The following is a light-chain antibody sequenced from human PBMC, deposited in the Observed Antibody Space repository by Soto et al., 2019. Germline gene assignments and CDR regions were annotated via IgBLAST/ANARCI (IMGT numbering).Light chain of an antibody. CDR2: DVT. J-gene: IGLJ3*02. V-gene: IGLV2-11*01. Sequence: QSVLTQPRSVSGSPGQSVTISCNGSSSDAGGSKFVSWYQQHPVKAPKLVIYDVTKRPSGVPDRFSGSKSGNTASLTISGLQADDEADYYCCSYAGNSLWVFGGGTKLTVL. CDR3: CSYAGNSLWV. CDR1: SSDAGGSKF.